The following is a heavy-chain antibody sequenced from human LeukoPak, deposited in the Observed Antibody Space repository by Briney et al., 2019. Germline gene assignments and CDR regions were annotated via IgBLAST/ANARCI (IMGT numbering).Heavy chain of an antibody. V-gene: IGHV1-2*06. J-gene: IGHJ4*02. CDR1: GYTFTGYY. CDR2: INPNSGGT. CDR3: AREGPRNDYGDYEFEYFDY. D-gene: IGHD4-17*01. Sequence: ASVKVSCKASGYTFTGYYMHWVRQAPGQGLEWMGRINPNSGGTNYAQKLQGRVTMTTDTSTSTAYMELRSLRSDDTAVYYCAREGPRNDYGDYEFEYFDYWGQGTLVTVSS.